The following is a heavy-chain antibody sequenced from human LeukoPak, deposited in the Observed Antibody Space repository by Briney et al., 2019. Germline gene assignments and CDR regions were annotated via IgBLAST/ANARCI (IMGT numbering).Heavy chain of an antibody. D-gene: IGHD3-3*01. CDR3: ARGAEEWPDDY. CDR2: ISYDGSNK. CDR1: GFTFSSYA. J-gene: IGHJ4*02. Sequence: GGSLRLSCAASGFTFSSYAMHWVRQAPGKGLEWVAVISYDGSNKYYADSVKGRFTISRDNSKDTLYLQMNSLRAEDTAVYYCARGAEEWPDDYWGQGTLVTVSS. V-gene: IGHV3-30*04.